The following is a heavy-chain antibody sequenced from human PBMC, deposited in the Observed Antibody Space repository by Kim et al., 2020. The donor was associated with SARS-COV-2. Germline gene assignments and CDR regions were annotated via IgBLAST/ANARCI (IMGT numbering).Heavy chain of an antibody. D-gene: IGHD3-3*01. Sequence: SETLSLTCAVYGGSFSGYYWSWIRQPPGKGLEWIGEINHSGSTNYNPSLKSRGTITVDTSKNQFSLKLSSVTAADTAVYYCARGPRYDFWSGYPPPLFD. CDR1: GGSFSGYY. J-gene: IGHJ4*01. V-gene: IGHV4-34*01. CDR3: ARGPRYDFWSGYPPPLFD. CDR2: INHSGST.